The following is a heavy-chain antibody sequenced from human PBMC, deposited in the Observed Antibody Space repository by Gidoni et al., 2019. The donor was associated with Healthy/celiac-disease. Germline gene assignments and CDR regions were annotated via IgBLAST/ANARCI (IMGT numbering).Heavy chain of an antibody. CDR2: ISSSSSYI. D-gene: IGHD3-3*01. CDR1: AFTFSSYS. J-gene: IGHJ4*02. Sequence: EVQLVEFGGGLVKPGGSLSFSCAASAFTFSSYSMNWVRQAPGKGLEWVSSISSSSSYIYYADSVKGRFTISRDNAKNSLYLQMNSLRAEDTAVYYCARDPGPRSGTGYWGQGTLVTVSS. CDR3: ARDPGPRSGTGY. V-gene: IGHV3-21*01.